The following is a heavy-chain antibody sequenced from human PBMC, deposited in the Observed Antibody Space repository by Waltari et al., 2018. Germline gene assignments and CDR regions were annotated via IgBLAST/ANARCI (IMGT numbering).Heavy chain of an antibody. J-gene: IGHJ4*02. CDR3: AILNGDGFDY. V-gene: IGHV3-74*01. CDR2: INDDGGHT. D-gene: IGHD4-17*01. CDR1: GFTFSDYW. Sequence: VHLVESGGGLVQPGGSLKLSCVASGFTFSDYWMHWVRQVPGKGPVWISEINDDGGHTNSAGSVKGLLTISRDSAKNTLYLHMNSLRAEDTAVYYCAILNGDGFDYWGQGTRVTVSS.